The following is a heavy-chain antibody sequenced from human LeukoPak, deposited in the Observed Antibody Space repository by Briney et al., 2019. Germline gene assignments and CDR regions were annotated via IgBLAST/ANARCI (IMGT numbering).Heavy chain of an antibody. J-gene: IGHJ4*02. D-gene: IGHD4-17*01. CDR2: IYYSGST. CDR1: GGSISSSSYY. Sequence: PSETLSLTCTVSGGSISSSSYYWGWIRQPPGKGLEWIGSIYYSGSTYYNPSLKSRVTISVDTSKNQFSLKLSSVTAADTAVYYCARGKTVTTFRYYFDYWGQGTLVTVSS. V-gene: IGHV4-39*07. CDR3: ARGKTVTTFRYYFDY.